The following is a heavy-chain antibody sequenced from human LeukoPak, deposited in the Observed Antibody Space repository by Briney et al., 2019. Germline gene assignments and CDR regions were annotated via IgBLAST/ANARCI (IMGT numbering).Heavy chain of an antibody. CDR2: IIPIFGTA. D-gene: IGHD3-22*01. V-gene: IGHV1-69*05. CDR3: ARDSSVYYPSNGFDP. Sequence: SVKVSCKASGGTFSSYAISWVRQAPGQGLEWMGGIIPIFGTANYAQKFRGRVTITTDESTSTAYMELSRLRSEDTAVYYCARDSSVYYPSNGFDPWGQGPLVTVSS. J-gene: IGHJ5*02. CDR1: GGTFSSYA.